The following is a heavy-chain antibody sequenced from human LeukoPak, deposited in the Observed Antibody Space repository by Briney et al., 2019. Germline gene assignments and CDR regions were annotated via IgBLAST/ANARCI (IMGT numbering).Heavy chain of an antibody. V-gene: IGHV4-59*01. Sequence: SETLSLTCIVSGGPISVDYCNWIRQAPGKGLECIGYIYYTGRTKYNPSLASRLTISIDTSKSQFSLRLTSVTAADTAVYYCAKMTIHGASVLWGQGSLVTVSS. J-gene: IGHJ4*02. CDR1: GGPISVDY. D-gene: IGHD4/OR15-4a*01. CDR3: AKMTIHGASVL. CDR2: IYYTGRT.